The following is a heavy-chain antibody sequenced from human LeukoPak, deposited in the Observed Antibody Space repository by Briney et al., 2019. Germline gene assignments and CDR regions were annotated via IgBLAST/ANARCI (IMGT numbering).Heavy chain of an antibody. D-gene: IGHD2-15*01. CDR1: EFTFSRYW. J-gene: IGHJ4*02. Sequence: PGGSLRLSCAASEFTFSRYWMSWVRQAPGKGLEWVASIKQDGSEKYYVDSVKGRFTISRDNAKNSLYLQMNSLRAEDTAVYYCVRTLWSVVSCYGDYFDYWGQGTLVTVSS. CDR2: IKQDGSEK. CDR3: VRTLWSVVSCYGDYFDY. V-gene: IGHV3-7*01.